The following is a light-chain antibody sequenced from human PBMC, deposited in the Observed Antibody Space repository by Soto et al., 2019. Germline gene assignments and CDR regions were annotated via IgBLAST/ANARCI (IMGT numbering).Light chain of an antibody. J-gene: IGLJ3*02. V-gene: IGLV2-23*01. CDR3: CSYGGSSNLV. CDR1: SSDVGSYNL. Sequence: QSALTQPASVSGSPGQSITISCTGTSSDVGSYNLVSWYQQHPGKAPKLMIYEGSKRPSGVSNRFSGSKSGNTASLTISGLQAEDEAEYYCCSYGGSSNLVFGGGTKLTV. CDR2: EGS.